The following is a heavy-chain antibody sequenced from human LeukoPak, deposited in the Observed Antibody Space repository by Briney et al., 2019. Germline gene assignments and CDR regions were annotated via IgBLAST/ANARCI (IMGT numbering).Heavy chain of an antibody. Sequence: SETLSLTCTVSRGSISTSSYYWGWIRHPPGKGLEWIGSIYYSGSTYYNPSLKSRVTISVDTSKNQFSLKLSSVTAADTAVYYCARHLGSGSGSLPFDYWGQGTLVTVSS. CDR1: RGSISTSSYY. CDR3: ARHLGSGSGSLPFDY. D-gene: IGHD6-19*01. CDR2: IYYSGST. J-gene: IGHJ4*02. V-gene: IGHV4-39*01.